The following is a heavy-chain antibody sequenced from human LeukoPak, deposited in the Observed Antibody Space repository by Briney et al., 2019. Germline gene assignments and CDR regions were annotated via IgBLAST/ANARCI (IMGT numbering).Heavy chain of an antibody. CDR1: GGSFSGYY. D-gene: IGHD4-17*01. CDR3: AREEWTTVTTSYY. Sequence: SETLSLTCAVYGGSFSGYYWSWIRQPPGKGLEWIGEINHSGSTNYNPSLKSRVTISVDTSKNQFSLKLSSVTAADTAVYYCAREEWTTVTTSYYWGQGTLVTVSS. CDR2: INHSGST. J-gene: IGHJ4*02. V-gene: IGHV4-34*01.